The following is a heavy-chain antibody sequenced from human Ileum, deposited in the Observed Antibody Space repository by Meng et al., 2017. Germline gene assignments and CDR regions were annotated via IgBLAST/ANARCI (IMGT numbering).Heavy chain of an antibody. Sequence: SVKVSCKASGGTFSSYTISWVRQAPGQGLEWMGRIIPILGIANYAQKFQGRVTITADKSTSTAYMELSSLRSEDTAVYYCARASVQQQLGEAFGIWGQGTMVTVSS. CDR2: IIPILGIA. CDR1: GGTFSSYT. CDR3: ARASVQQQLGEAFGI. D-gene: IGHD6-13*01. V-gene: IGHV1-69*02. J-gene: IGHJ3*02.